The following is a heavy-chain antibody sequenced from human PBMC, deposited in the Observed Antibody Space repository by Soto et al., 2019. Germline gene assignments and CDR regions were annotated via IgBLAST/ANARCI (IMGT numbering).Heavy chain of an antibody. D-gene: IGHD3-22*01. Sequence: GGSLRLSCAASGFTFSSYVMHWVRQAPGKGLEWVAVIWYDGTNRYYADSVKGRFTISRDNSKNTLYLQMNSLRAEDTAVYYCARDSSGDYYRLGGMDVWGQRTTVTVSS. CDR1: GFTFSSYV. J-gene: IGHJ6*02. V-gene: IGHV3-33*08. CDR2: IWYDGTNR. CDR3: ARDSSGDYYRLGGMDV.